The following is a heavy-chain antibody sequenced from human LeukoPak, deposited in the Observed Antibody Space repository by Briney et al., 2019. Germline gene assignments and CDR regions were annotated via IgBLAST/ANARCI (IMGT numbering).Heavy chain of an antibody. CDR2: ISSGGGST. J-gene: IGHJ6*03. V-gene: IGHV3-23*01. Sequence: GGALRLSCAVSGFTFSRYGMSWVRQAPGTALEWVSGISSGGGSTYYADSVKGRFTIPRDNSKNTLYLQMNSLRAEDTAVYYCAKVRHYYMDVWGKGTTVTVSS. CDR3: AKVRHYYMDV. CDR1: GFTFSRYG.